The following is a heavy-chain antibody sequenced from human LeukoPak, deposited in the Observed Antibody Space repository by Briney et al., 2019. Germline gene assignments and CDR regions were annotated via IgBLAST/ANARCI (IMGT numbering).Heavy chain of an antibody. CDR1: GGSISSYF. V-gene: IGHV4-59*01. Sequence: PSETLSLTCTVSGGSISSYFWSWIRESPGKGREWIGLMYHSGSTTYNPSLKSRVIMSQDTSTNQFSLQVNSVTAADSAVYYCARSFRGYSQGYYYYAMDVWGQGTTVTVFS. D-gene: IGHD5-18*01. CDR3: ARSFRGYSQGYYYYAMDV. CDR2: MYHSGST. J-gene: IGHJ6*02.